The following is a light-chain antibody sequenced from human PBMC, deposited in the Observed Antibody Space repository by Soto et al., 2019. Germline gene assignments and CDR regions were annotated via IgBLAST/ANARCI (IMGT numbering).Light chain of an antibody. Sequence: EIVMTQSAATLSVSPGERATLSCRASQSINSNLAWYQQKPGQAPRLLIYGASTRATGIPASFSGSGSGTEFTLTISSLQSEDFAVYYCQQYNNWFTFGGGTKVEIK. J-gene: IGKJ4*01. CDR2: GAS. CDR3: QQYNNWFT. V-gene: IGKV3-15*01. CDR1: QSINSN.